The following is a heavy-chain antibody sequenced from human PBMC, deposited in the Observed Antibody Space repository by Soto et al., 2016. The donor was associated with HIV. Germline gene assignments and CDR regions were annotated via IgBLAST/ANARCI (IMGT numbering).Heavy chain of an antibody. CDR3: ARERWLLLLVSDY. CDR2: IYYDGSNE. D-gene: IGHD3-22*01. CDR1: GFSFSSYG. V-gene: IGHV3-33*01. J-gene: IGHJ4*02. Sequence: VQLVESGGGVVQPGRSLRLSCAASGFSFSSYGVHWVRQAPGKGLEWVAFIYYDGSNEYYADSVKGRFTISRDNFKNTVYLQMNNLRAEDTAVYYCARERWLLLLVSDYWGQGTLVTVSS.